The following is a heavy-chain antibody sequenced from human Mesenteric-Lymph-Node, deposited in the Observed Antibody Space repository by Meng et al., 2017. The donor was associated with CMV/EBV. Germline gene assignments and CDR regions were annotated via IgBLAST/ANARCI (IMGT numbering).Heavy chain of an antibody. CDR2: VYYSGSA. CDR1: GESMRSHY. J-gene: IGHJ4*02. V-gene: IGHV4-59*11. Sequence: GSLRLSCTVSGESMRSHYWTWIRQPPGKGLERMGHVYYSGSATYSPSLRSRVTISVDMSKNQFSLKLRSVTAADTAMYFCARGLGHASNNSHDYWGQGTLVTVSS. CDR3: ARGLGHASNNSHDY. D-gene: IGHD1-1*01.